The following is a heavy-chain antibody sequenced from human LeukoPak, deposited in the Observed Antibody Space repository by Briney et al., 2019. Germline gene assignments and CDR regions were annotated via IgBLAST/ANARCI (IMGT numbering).Heavy chain of an antibody. CDR3: ARLKGSGWYGGYYFDY. CDR2: IYYSGST. D-gene: IGHD6-19*01. Sequence: PSETLSLTCTVSGVSISSYYWSWIRQPPGKGLEWIGYIYYSGSTNYNPSLKSRVTISVDTSKNQFSLKLSSVTAADTAVYYCARLKGSGWYGGYYFDYWGQGTLVTVSS. CDR1: GVSISSYY. V-gene: IGHV4-59*08. J-gene: IGHJ4*02.